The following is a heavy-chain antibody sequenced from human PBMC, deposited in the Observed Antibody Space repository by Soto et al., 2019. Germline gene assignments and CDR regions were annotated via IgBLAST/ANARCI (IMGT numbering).Heavy chain of an antibody. D-gene: IGHD6-13*01. CDR2: INHSGST. CDR3: ARGLRIAAAGKGWFDP. Sequence: QVQLQQWGAGLLKPSETLSLTCAVYGGSFSGYYWSWIRQPPGKGLEWNGEINHSGSTNYNPSLKSRVTISVDPSKNQFSLKLSSVTAADTAVYYCARGLRIAAAGKGWFDPWGQGTLVTVSS. CDR1: GGSFSGYY. V-gene: IGHV4-34*01. J-gene: IGHJ5*02.